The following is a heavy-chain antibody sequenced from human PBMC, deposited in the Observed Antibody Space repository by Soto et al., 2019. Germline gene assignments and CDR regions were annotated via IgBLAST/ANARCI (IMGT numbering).Heavy chain of an antibody. CDR1: GGSINNHY. CDR3: ARANWFFDY. D-gene: IGHD7-27*01. J-gene: IGHJ4*02. Sequence: QVQLQESGPGLVKPSETLSLTCTVSGGSINNHYWSWIRQPPGQGLEWIGYIYYSGSTNYNPSLKSRVTMSVDTSKNQFSLKLSSLTAADTAIYYCARANWFFDYLGQGTLVTVSS. V-gene: IGHV4-59*11. CDR2: IYYSGST.